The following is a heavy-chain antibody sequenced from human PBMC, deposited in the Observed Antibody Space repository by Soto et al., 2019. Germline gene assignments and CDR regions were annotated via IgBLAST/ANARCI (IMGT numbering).Heavy chain of an antibody. CDR3: AKGDYDSTVEYFQH. CDR2: VSGSGGST. D-gene: IGHD3-22*01. Sequence: EVQLLESGGGLVQPGGSLRLSCAASGFTFSSYAMSWVRQAPGKGLEWVSAVSGSGGSTYYADSVKGRFTISRDKSKNSLYVQMDSLRAEDTAVYYCAKGDYDSTVEYFQHWGQGTLVTVSS. V-gene: IGHV3-23*01. J-gene: IGHJ1*01. CDR1: GFTFSSYA.